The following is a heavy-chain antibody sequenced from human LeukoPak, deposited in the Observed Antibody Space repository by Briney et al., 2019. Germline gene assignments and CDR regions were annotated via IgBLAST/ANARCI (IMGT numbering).Heavy chain of an antibody. CDR1: GFIFSNYA. V-gene: IGHV3-23*01. CDR2: ITSGGNT. D-gene: IGHD2-15*01. Sequence: GGSLRLSCAASGFIFSNYAMTWVRQSPGKGLQWFSTITSGGNTYYAGSVKGRFTISRDNSKNTLYLQMNSLRAEDTAVYYCAKYCSGGNCYSGLYWGQGTLVTVSS. J-gene: IGHJ4*02. CDR3: AKYCSGGNCYSGLY.